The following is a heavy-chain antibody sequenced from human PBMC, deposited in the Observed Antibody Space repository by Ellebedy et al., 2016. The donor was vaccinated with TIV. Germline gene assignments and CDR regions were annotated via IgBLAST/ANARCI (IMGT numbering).Heavy chain of an antibody. CDR1: GFAFRSYA. J-gene: IGHJ4*02. Sequence: GESLKISCAASGFAFRSYAMHWVRQAPGKGLEWVAVIANEESGRHYADAVKGRFTISRDNSKNTLDLKMNSLGVEDTAGYYCVKGGYDRSGYYAPPVECWGQGTLVTVSS. V-gene: IGHV3-30*18. CDR3: VKGGYDRSGYYAPPVEC. D-gene: IGHD3-22*01. CDR2: IANEESGR.